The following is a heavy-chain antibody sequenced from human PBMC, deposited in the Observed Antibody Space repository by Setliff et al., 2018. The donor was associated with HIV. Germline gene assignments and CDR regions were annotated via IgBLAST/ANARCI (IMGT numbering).Heavy chain of an antibody. D-gene: IGHD1-1*01. V-gene: IGHV4-59*08. CDR2: IYYSGST. CDR3: ARHAPRNHDLAGVFYPYYMDV. J-gene: IGHJ6*03. Sequence: SETLSLTCTVSGGSISSFYWSWIRQPPGKGLEWIGYIYYSGSTSYNPSLKSRVTISVDTSKTQFSLKLSSVTAADTAVYYCARHAPRNHDLAGVFYPYYMDVWGKGATVTVAS. CDR1: GGSISSFY.